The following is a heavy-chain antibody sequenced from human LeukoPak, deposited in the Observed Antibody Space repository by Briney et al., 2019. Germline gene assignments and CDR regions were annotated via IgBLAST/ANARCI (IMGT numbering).Heavy chain of an antibody. Sequence: PSQTLSLTCTVSGGSISSGGYYWSWIRQHPGKGLEWIGYIYYSGSTYYNPSLKSRVTISVDTSKNQFSLKLSSVTAADTAVYYCARDHSSGWYVFDYWGQGTLVTVSS. J-gene: IGHJ4*02. D-gene: IGHD6-19*01. CDR3: ARDHSSGWYVFDY. V-gene: IGHV4-31*03. CDR2: IYYSGST. CDR1: GGSISSGGYY.